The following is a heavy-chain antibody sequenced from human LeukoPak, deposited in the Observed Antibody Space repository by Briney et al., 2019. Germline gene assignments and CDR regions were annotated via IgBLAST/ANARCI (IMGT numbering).Heavy chain of an antibody. V-gene: IGHV4-39*07. D-gene: IGHD3-10*01. CDR3: ARRLVRGVIH. Sequence: SETLSLTCTVSGGSISSTTYFWGWIRQPPGKGLEWIGEINHSGSTNYNPSLKSRVTISVDTSKNQFSLKLSSVTAADTAVYYCARRLVRGVIHWGQGTLVTVSS. J-gene: IGHJ4*02. CDR2: INHSGST. CDR1: GGSISSTTYF.